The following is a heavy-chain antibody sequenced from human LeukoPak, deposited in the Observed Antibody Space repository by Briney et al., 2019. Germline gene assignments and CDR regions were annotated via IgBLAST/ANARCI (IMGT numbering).Heavy chain of an antibody. Sequence: SVKVSSTASRYTFTAYFMHGVRQAPGQEREWMGWINANCGDTNYAQKCQGRVTRTRDTSISTAYMELSRLRTDDTAVYYCASSIVYCSSASCYFKGGEGTLVSVSS. CDR2: INANCGDT. CDR1: RYTFTAYF. CDR3: ASSIVYCSSASCYFK. V-gene: IGHV1-2*02. J-gene: IGHJ4*02. D-gene: IGHD2-2*01.